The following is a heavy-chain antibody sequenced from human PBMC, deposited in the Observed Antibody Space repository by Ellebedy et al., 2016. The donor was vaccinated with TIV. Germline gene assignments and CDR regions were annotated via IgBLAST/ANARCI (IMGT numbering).Heavy chain of an antibody. CDR2: ISFDGRNK. D-gene: IGHD3-22*01. CDR1: GFSFSNYA. Sequence: GESLKISCAASGFSFSNYAMHWVRQAPGKGLEWVAVISFDGRNKFYADSVKGRFTVSRANSKNTLYLQMNDVRPEDTAVYYCARTLRYYYDTGAFDYWGQGTLVTVSS. J-gene: IGHJ4*02. V-gene: IGHV3-30*04. CDR3: ARTLRYYYDTGAFDY.